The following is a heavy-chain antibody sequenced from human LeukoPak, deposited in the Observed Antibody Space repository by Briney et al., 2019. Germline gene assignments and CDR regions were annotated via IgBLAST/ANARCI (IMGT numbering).Heavy chain of an antibody. V-gene: IGHV3-21*01. D-gene: IGHD3-22*01. Sequence: PGGSLRLSCAASGFTFSSYSMNWVRQAPGKGLEWVSSISSSSSYIYYADSVKGRFTISRDNAKNSLYVQMNSLRAEDTAVYYCARAITYYYDSSGYSLFDYWGQGTLVTVSS. CDR3: ARAITYYYDSSGYSLFDY. CDR1: GFTFSSYS. CDR2: ISSSSSYI. J-gene: IGHJ4*02.